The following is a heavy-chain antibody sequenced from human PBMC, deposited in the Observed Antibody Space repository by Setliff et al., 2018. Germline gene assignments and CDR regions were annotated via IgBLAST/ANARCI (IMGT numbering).Heavy chain of an antibody. Sequence: ASVKVSCKASGYTFTNYGVTWVRQATGQGLEWMGWMNPNSGNTGYAQKFQGRVTMTRNTSISTAYMELSSLRSEDTAVYYCARGGSGSYYWYWGQGTLVTVSS. CDR2: MNPNSGNT. V-gene: IGHV1-8*02. D-gene: IGHD3-10*01. CDR1: GYTFTNYG. J-gene: IGHJ4*02. CDR3: ARGGSGSYYWY.